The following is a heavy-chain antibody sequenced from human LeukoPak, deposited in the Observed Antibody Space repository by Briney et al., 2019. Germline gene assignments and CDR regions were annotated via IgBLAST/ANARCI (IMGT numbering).Heavy chain of an antibody. V-gene: IGHV1-69*13. Sequence: GASVKVSCKASGGSLDFLTRSPIGWIRQASGQGLEWMGGIIPASRGTIYAQKFQGRVTFTSDEHRTTVYMELTALRPDDTATYYCARSRTALTLTRWRWFDPWGQGTLVSVSS. J-gene: IGHJ5*02. CDR2: IIPASRGT. CDR1: GGSLDFLTRSP. D-gene: IGHD5-24*01. CDR3: ARSRTALTLTRWRWFDP.